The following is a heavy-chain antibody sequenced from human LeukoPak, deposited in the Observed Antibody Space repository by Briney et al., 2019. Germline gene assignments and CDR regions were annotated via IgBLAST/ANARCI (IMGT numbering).Heavy chain of an antibody. CDR1: GYTFTSYG. D-gene: IGHD3-22*01. CDR2: ISAYNGNT. J-gene: IGHJ4*02. Sequence: GASVKVSCKASGYTFTSYGISWVRQAPGQGLEWMGWISAYNGNTNYAQKLQGRVTMTTDTSTSTAHMELRSLRSDDTAVYYCARDYYDSSGYFLRGDYWGQGTLVTVSS. V-gene: IGHV1-18*01. CDR3: ARDYYDSSGYFLRGDY.